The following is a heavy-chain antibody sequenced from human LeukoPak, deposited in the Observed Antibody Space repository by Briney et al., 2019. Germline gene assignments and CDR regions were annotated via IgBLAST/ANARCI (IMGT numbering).Heavy chain of an antibody. Sequence: GGSLRLSCAASGFTFSSYAMSWVRQAPGKGLEWVSAISGSGGSTYYADSVKDRFTISRDNSKNTLYLQMNSLRAEDTAVYYCAKDLRVFGCGWYYFDYWGQGTLVTVSS. V-gene: IGHV3-23*01. J-gene: IGHJ4*02. CDR2: ISGSGGST. D-gene: IGHD6-19*01. CDR1: GFTFSSYA. CDR3: AKDLRVFGCGWYYFDY.